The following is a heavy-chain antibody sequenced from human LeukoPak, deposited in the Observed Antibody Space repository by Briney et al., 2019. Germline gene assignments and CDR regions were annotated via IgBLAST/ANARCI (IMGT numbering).Heavy chain of an antibody. Sequence: GGSLRLSCAASGFTFNNYAMNWVRQAPGKGLEWVSPISGGGETTYYADSAKGRFTISRDNSQNTLYLQMNSLRAEDTAVYYCARDYADYVGYFFFDYWGQGTLVTVSS. CDR3: ARDYADYVGYFFFDY. CDR2: ISGGGETT. D-gene: IGHD4-17*01. V-gene: IGHV3-23*01. CDR1: GFTFNNYA. J-gene: IGHJ4*02.